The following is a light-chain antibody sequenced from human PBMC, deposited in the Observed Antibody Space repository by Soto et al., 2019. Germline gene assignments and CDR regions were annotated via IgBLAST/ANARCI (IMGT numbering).Light chain of an antibody. CDR3: QTWGTGMV. CDR2: LNSDGSH. J-gene: IGLJ2*01. V-gene: IGLV4-69*01. Sequence: QLVLTQSPSASASLGASVKLTCTLSSGHNNYAIAWHQQQPEKGPRYLMKLNSDGSHSKGDGITDRFSGSSSGAERYLTISSLQSEDEADYYCQTWGTGMVFGGGTKLTVL. CDR1: SGHNNYA.